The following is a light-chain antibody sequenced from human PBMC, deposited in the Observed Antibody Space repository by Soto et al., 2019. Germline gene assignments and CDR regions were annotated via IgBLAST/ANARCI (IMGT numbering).Light chain of an antibody. CDR2: RNN. CDR1: SSNVGGNI. CDR3: SSFTGSSPWV. V-gene: IGLV1-44*01. J-gene: IGLJ1*01. Sequence: QSAVTQPPSASATPGQRVTISCSGSSSNVGGNIVSWYQQLPGTAPKLLIYRNNQRPSGLPDRFSGSKSGTSAFLAISGLQSEDEADYYCSSFTGSSPWVFGTGTKLTVL.